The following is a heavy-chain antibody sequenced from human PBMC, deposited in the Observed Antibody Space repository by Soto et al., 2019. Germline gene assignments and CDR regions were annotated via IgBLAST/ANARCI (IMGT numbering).Heavy chain of an antibody. D-gene: IGHD3-22*01. CDR1: GFTFSSYA. Sequence: QVQLVESGGGVVQPGRSLRLSCAASGFTFSSYAMHWVRQAPGKGLAWVAVISYDGSNKYYADSVKGRFTISRDNSKNTLYLQMNSLRAEDTAVYYCARGEYDYDSPVGWVQGPLVTVSS. CDR3: ARGEYDYDSPVG. CDR2: ISYDGSNK. V-gene: IGHV3-30-3*01. J-gene: IGHJ4*02.